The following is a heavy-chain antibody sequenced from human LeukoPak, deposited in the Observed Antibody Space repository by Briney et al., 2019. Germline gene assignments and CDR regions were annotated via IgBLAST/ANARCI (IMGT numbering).Heavy chain of an antibody. CDR1: GFTFSSYG. J-gene: IGHJ6*02. CDR3: AKDLASGLMSSSWLAYGMDV. CDR2: ISYDGSNK. D-gene: IGHD6-13*01. V-gene: IGHV3-30*18. Sequence: GGSLRLSCAASGFTFSSYGMHWVSQAPGKGLEGVAVISYDGSNKYYADSVKGRFTISRDNSKNTLYLQMNSLRAEDTAVYYCAKDLASGLMSSSWLAYGMDVWGQGTTVTVSS.